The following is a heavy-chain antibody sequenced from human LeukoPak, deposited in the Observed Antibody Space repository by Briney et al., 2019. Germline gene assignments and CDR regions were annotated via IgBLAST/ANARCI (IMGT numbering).Heavy chain of an antibody. V-gene: IGHV3-43*02. CDR3: EKDMHPRREYFDY. J-gene: IGHJ4*02. D-gene: IGHD1-26*01. CDR1: GFTFDDYA. Sequence: PGGSLRLSCAASGFTFDDYAIHWVRQAPGKGLEWLSLISRDGGSTYYADSVKGRFTISRDNSKNSLYLQMNSLRTEDTALYYCEKDMHPRREYFDYWGQGTLVTVSS. CDR2: ISRDGGST.